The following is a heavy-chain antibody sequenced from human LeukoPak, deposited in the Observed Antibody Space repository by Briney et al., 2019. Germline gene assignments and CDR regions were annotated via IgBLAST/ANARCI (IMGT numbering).Heavy chain of an antibody. J-gene: IGHJ4*02. V-gene: IGHV4-61*08. CDR3: ARLGIAVEN. CDR1: GGSISSGDHY. Sequence: SETLSLTCTVSGGSISSGDHYWSWIRQPPGKGLEWIGYIYYSGSTNYNPSLKSRVTISVGTSKNQFSLKLSSVTAADTAVYYCARLGIAVENWGQGTLVTVSS. CDR2: IYYSGST. D-gene: IGHD6-19*01.